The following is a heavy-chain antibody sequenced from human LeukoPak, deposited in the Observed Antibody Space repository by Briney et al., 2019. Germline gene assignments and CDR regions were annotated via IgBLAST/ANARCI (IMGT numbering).Heavy chain of an antibody. V-gene: IGHV3-33*06. Sequence: GGSLRLSCAASGFTFSSYGMHWVRQAPGKGLEWVAVIWYDGSNKYYADSVKGRFTISRDNSKNTLYLQMNSLRAEDTAVYYRAKSEKKYAWFDPWGQGTLVTVSS. J-gene: IGHJ5*02. CDR1: GFTFSSYG. D-gene: IGHD2-8*01. CDR3: AKSEKKYAWFDP. CDR2: IWYDGSNK.